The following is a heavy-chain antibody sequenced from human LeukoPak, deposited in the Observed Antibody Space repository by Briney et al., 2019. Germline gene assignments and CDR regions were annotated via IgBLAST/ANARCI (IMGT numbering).Heavy chain of an antibody. Sequence: PGGSLRLSCAAAGFTFSDYCMSWIRQAPGKGLEWVSYISSGGRSIYYADSVKGRFTISRDDAKSSLYLQINSLRAEDTAVYYCARESLGNGTYVTDFDYWGQGTLVTVSS. CDR3: ARESLGNGTYVTDFDY. CDR1: GFTFSDYC. CDR2: ISSGGRSI. J-gene: IGHJ4*02. V-gene: IGHV3-11*01. D-gene: IGHD3-16*01.